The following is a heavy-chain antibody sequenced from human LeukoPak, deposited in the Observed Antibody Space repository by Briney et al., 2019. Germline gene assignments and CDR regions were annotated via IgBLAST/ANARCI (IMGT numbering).Heavy chain of an antibody. CDR1: GFTLSSYW. CDR2: INSDGSST. J-gene: IGHJ5*02. D-gene: IGHD6-13*01. CDR3: AKSLYSGSRFDP. V-gene: IGHV3-74*01. Sequence: GGSLRLSCTASGFTLSSYWMHWVRQAPGKGLVWVSRINSDGSSTSYADSAKGRFTISRDNAENTLYLQMNSLRAEDTAVYSCAKSLYSGSRFDPWGQGTLVTVSS.